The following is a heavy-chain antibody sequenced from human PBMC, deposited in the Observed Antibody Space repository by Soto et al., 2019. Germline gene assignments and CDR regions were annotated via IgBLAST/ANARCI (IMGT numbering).Heavy chain of an antibody. CDR1: GFSFSTYT. CDR3: AKSRIMITFGGVIVIPLDY. D-gene: IGHD3-16*02. Sequence: GGSLRLSCAASGFSFSTYTMYWVRQAPGKGLEWVAGLSNNGLNTDYADSVKGRFTISRDNSKNTLSLQMNSLRAEDTALYYCAKSRIMITFGGVIVIPLDYWGQGT. J-gene: IGHJ4*02. CDR2: LSNNGLNT. V-gene: IGHV3-30-3*02.